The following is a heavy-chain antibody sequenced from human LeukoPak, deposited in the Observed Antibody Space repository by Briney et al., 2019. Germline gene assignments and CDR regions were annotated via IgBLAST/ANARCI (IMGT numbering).Heavy chain of an antibody. J-gene: IGHJ4*02. D-gene: IGHD4-17*01. V-gene: IGHV3-21*01. Sequence: GGSLRLSCAASGFTFSSYAMSWVRQAPGKGLEWVSSISSSSSYIYYADSVKGRFTISRDNAKDSLYLQMNSLRAEDTAVYYCARDLNADYGDGFDYWGQGTLVTVSS. CDR2: ISSSSSYI. CDR1: GFTFSSYA. CDR3: ARDLNADYGDGFDY.